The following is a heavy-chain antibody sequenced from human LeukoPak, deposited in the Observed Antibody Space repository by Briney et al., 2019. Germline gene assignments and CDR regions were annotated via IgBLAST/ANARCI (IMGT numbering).Heavy chain of an antibody. CDR1: GFTFSSSE. J-gene: IGHJ4*02. CDR3: ARAEDGSITGFDY. Sequence: GGSLRLSCAASGFTFSSSEMNWVRQAPGKGLEWISYISSGGSDIYYADSVRGRFTISRDNAKNSLYLQLNSLRAEDTAIYCCARAEDGSITGFDYWGQGTLVTVSS. D-gene: IGHD3-10*01. V-gene: IGHV3-48*03. CDR2: ISSGGSDI.